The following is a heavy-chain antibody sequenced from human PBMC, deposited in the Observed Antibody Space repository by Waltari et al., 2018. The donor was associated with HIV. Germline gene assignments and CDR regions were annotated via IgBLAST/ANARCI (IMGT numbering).Heavy chain of an antibody. D-gene: IGHD1-26*01. CDR1: GVQPHLSQ. Sequence: QVHVVEAGGGVAQRRGSLRLSCIAHGVQPHLSQLHWVRQAPGRGLEWVAGVRYDVSHEYYGDAVKGRFTISRDNSKNAIFLEMTVLRLEDTANYHCAKDGAPGRDAVFDTWGQGTLVTV. CDR2: VRYDVSHE. V-gene: IGHV3-33*03. CDR3: AKDGAPGRDAVFDT. J-gene: IGHJ4*03.